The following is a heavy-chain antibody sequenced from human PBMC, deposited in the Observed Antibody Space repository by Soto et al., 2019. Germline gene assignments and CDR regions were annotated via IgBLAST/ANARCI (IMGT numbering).Heavy chain of an antibody. Sequence: SETLSLTCAVSGGSISSSSYYWVWIRQPPGMGLEWIGNIDYTGSTSSNTSLKSRVTISVDTSKSQFSLKLSSVTAADTAVYYCARGHRRYSSSFIDYWGQGTLVTVSS. J-gene: IGHJ4*02. CDR1: GGSISSSSYY. CDR2: IDYTGST. CDR3: ARGHRRYSSSFIDY. V-gene: IGHV4-39*01. D-gene: IGHD6-6*01.